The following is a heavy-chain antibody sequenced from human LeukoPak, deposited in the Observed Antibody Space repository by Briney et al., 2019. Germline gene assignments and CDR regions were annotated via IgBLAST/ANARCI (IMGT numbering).Heavy chain of an antibody. CDR2: ISSNGGRT. Sequence: GGSLRLSCAASGFTFSRYPMHWVSHAPGKGLEYDSAISSNGGRTYYANSVKGRLTISRDNSTNTLYLQMGSLRVEDMAVYYCARRCGDSFCFDYWGQGTLVSVSS. J-gene: IGHJ4*02. D-gene: IGHD4-17*01. CDR1: GFTFSRYP. CDR3: ARRCGDSFCFDY. V-gene: IGHV3-64*01.